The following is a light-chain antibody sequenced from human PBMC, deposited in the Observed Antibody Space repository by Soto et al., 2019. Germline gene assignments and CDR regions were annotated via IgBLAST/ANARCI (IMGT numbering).Light chain of an antibody. V-gene: IGLV2-14*01. J-gene: IGLJ1*01. CDR3: SSYATSSDYV. Sequence: QSVLTQPASVSGSPGQSITISCIGTPSDVGGFDYVSWYQQYPGKAPKLLIHAVTDRPPGVSGRFSGSKSGDTASLTISGLQPEDEADYYCSSYATSSDYVFGTGTKVT. CDR1: PSDVGGFDY. CDR2: AVT.